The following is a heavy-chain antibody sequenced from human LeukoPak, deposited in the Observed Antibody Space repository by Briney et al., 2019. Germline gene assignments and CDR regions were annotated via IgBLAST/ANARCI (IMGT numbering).Heavy chain of an antibody. D-gene: IGHD3-10*01. CDR2: IYSGVTM. J-gene: IGHJ4*02. CDR1: GFTFSLCA. V-gene: IGHV3-53*01. Sequence: SGGSLRLSCAASGFTFSLCAMSWVRQTPGKGLEWVSVIYSGVTMYYEDSVKGRLTISRDNYKNMLHLQMSSLRAEDTAVYYCARLFNYGFSYWGQGTLVTVSS. CDR3: ARLFNYGFSY.